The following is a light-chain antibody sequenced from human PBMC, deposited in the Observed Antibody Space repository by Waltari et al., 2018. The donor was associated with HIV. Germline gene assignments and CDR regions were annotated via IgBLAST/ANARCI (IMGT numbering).Light chain of an antibody. V-gene: IGLV1-40*01. CDR1: SSNIGAGSD. CDR2: GNS. CDR3: QSYDSSLSGSRV. Sequence: QSVLTQPPSVSGAPGQRVTISCTGSSSNIGAGSDVHCYQHLPGTAPNPPLYGNSNRPSGVPDRFSGSKSGTSASLAITGLQAEDEADYYCQSYDSSLSGSRVFGGGTKLTVL. J-gene: IGLJ3*02.